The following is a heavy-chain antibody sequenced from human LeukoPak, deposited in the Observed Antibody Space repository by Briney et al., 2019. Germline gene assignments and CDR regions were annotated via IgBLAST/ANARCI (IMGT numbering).Heavy chain of an antibody. D-gene: IGHD2-2*01. J-gene: IGHJ6*03. V-gene: IGHV4-34*01. Sequence: SETLSLTCAVYGGSFSGYYWSWIRQPPGKGLEWIGEINHSGSTNYNPSLKSRVTISVDTSKNQFSLKLSSVTAADTAVYYCARLIQVVPAASRNYYYYYYMDVWGKGTTVTVSS. CDR1: GGSFSGYY. CDR3: ARLIQVVPAASRNYYYYYYMDV. CDR2: INHSGST.